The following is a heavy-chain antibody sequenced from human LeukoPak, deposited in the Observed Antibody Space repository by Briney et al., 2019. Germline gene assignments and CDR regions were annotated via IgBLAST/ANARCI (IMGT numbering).Heavy chain of an antibody. Sequence: NPSETLSLTCTVSGGSISSYYWSWIRQPPGKGLEWIGYIHYSGSTNYNPSLKSRVTISVDTSKNQFSLKLSSVTAADTAVYYCARGRARIAAAGTGAYYYYDMDVWGQGTTVTVSS. CDR3: ARGRARIAAAGTGAYYYYDMDV. V-gene: IGHV4-59*01. CDR2: IHYSGST. D-gene: IGHD6-13*01. J-gene: IGHJ6*02. CDR1: GGSISSYY.